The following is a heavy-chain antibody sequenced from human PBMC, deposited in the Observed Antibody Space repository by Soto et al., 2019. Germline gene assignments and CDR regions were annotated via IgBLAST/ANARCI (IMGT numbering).Heavy chain of an antibody. D-gene: IGHD4-17*01. V-gene: IGHV4-59*01. CDR1: GGSISSYY. CDR3: AIGTVRGPENFDY. J-gene: IGHJ4*02. Sequence: SETLSLTCTVSGGSISSYYWSWIRQPPGKGLEWIGYIYYSGSTNYNPSLKSRVTISVDTSKNQFSLKLSSVTAADTAVYYCAIGTVRGPENFDYWGQGTLVTVSS. CDR2: IYYSGST.